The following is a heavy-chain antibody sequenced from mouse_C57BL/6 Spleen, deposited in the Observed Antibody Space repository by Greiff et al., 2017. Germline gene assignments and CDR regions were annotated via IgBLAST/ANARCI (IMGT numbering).Heavy chain of an antibody. CDR2: IDPSDSYT. Sequence: QVQLQQPGAELVMPGASLKLSCKASGYTFTSYWMHWVKQRPGQGLEWIGEIDPSDSYTNYNQKFKGKSTLTVDKSSSTAYMQLSSLTSEDSAVYYCARAITTVAYWYFDVWGTGTTVTVSS. D-gene: IGHD1-1*01. CDR3: ARAITTVAYWYFDV. CDR1: GYTFTSYW. J-gene: IGHJ1*03. V-gene: IGHV1-69*01.